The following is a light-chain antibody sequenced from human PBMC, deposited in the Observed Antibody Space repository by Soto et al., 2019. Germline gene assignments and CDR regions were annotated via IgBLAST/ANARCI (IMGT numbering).Light chain of an antibody. CDR1: SNDVGGFAY. CDR2: EVS. CDR3: TSFTSSSTYV. V-gene: IGLV2-14*01. J-gene: IGLJ1*01. Sequence: QSALTQPASVSGSPGQSITISCTGTSNDVGGFAYVSWYQQHPCKAPKLMIYEVSSRPSGVSNRFSGSKSVNTASLTISGLQAEDEADYYCTSFTSSSTYVFGSGTKLTVL.